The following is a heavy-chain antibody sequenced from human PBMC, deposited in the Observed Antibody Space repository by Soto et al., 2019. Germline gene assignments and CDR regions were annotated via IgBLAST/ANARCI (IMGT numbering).Heavy chain of an antibody. V-gene: IGHV3-30*18. Sequence: GGSLRLSCAASGFTFSSYGMHWVRQAPGKGLEWVAVISYDGSNKYYADSVKGRFTISRDNSKNTLYLQMNSLRAEDTAVYYCAKQRSGYSSSWSNWFDPWGQGTLVTVSS. J-gene: IGHJ5*02. D-gene: IGHD6-13*01. CDR3: AKQRSGYSSSWSNWFDP. CDR1: GFTFSSYG. CDR2: ISYDGSNK.